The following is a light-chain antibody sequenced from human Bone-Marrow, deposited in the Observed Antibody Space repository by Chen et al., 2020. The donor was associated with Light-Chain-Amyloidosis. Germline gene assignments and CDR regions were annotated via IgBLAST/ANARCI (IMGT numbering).Light chain of an antibody. Sequence: DIQMTQSPSYLSASVGDRVTITCQASQDISNYLNWYQQKPGKAPKLLIYDASNLETGVPSSFSGSGSGTDFTFTISSLQPEDIATYYCQQYDNLPPYTFGQGTKLEIK. J-gene: IGKJ2*01. CDR3: QQYDNLPPYT. CDR2: DAS. CDR1: QDISNY. V-gene: IGKV1-33*01.